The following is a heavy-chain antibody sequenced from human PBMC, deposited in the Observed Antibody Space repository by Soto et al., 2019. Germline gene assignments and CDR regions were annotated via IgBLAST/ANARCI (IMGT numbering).Heavy chain of an antibody. Sequence: GESLKISCKGSGYTLTNYWIGWVCQMPGKGLEWMGIIYPGDSDTKYNPSFQGQVTISADKSITTTYLQWSSLKASDTAIYYCAASIFYYGMDVWGQGTTVTVSS. J-gene: IGHJ6*02. CDR1: GYTLTNYW. CDR2: IYPGDSDT. V-gene: IGHV5-51*01. CDR3: AASIFYYGMDV.